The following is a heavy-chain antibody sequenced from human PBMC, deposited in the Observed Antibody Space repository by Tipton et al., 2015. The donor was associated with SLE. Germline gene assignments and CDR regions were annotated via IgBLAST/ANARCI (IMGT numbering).Heavy chain of an antibody. CDR1: GGSISSYY. CDR2: IYYSGST. D-gene: IGHD7-27*01. J-gene: IGHJ3*02. V-gene: IGHV4-59*01. CDR3: ARELGMVAFDI. Sequence: PGLVKPSETLSLTCTVSGGSISSYYWSWIRQPPGKGLEWIGYIYYSGSTNYNPSLKSRVTISVDTSKNQFSLKLSSVTAADTAVYYCARELGMVAFDIWGQGTMVTVSS.